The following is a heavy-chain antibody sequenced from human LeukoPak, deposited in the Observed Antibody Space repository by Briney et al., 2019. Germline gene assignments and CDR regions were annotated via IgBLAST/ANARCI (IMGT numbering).Heavy chain of an antibody. D-gene: IGHD6-6*01. Sequence: GGSLRLSCAASGFSFSSHGFHWVRQAPGKGLEWVAVMWFDGSNIYYADSVKGRFTISRDNSKNTLYLQMNSLRAEDTAVYYCARDYSSSWLRFFDYWGQGTLVTVSS. V-gene: IGHV3-33*01. CDR2: MWFDGSNI. CDR1: GFSFSSHG. J-gene: IGHJ4*02. CDR3: ARDYSSSWLRFFDY.